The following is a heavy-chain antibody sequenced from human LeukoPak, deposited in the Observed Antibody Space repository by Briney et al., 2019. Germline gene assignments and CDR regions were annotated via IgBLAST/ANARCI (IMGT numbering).Heavy chain of an antibody. D-gene: IGHD2-15*01. CDR1: GGSISSYY. CDR3: ARVLRYCSGGSCYERFYGMDV. Sequence: SETLSLTCTVSGGSISSYYWSWIRQPPGKGLEWIGYIYYSGSTNYNPSLKSRVTISVDTSKNQFSLKLSSVTAAGTAVYYCARVLRYCSGGSCYERFYGMDVWGKGTTVTVSS. J-gene: IGHJ6*04. V-gene: IGHV4-59*01. CDR2: IYYSGST.